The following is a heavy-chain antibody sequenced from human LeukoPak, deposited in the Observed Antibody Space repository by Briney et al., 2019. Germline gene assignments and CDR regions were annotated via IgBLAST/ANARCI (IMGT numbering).Heavy chain of an antibody. D-gene: IGHD5-18*01. Sequence: PGRSLRLSCAASGFTFSSYGMHWVRQAPGKGLEWVAVISYDGSNKYYADSVKGRFTISRDNSKNTLYLQMNSLRAEDTAVYYCAKDPGYSYGWSFDYWGQGTLVTVSS. CDR3: AKDPGYSYGWSFDY. CDR1: GFTFSSYG. J-gene: IGHJ4*02. V-gene: IGHV3-30*18. CDR2: ISYDGSNK.